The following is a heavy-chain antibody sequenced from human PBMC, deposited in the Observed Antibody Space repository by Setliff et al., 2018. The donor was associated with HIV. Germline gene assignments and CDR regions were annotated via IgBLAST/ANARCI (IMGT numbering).Heavy chain of an antibody. CDR3: ARRAREYYFDY. J-gene: IGHJ4*02. V-gene: IGHV2-26*01. Sequence: SGPTLVNPTETLTLTCTVPGFSLSSPRMGVSWIRQPPGKALEWLAHIFSNDEKSYTTSLKSRLTISKDTSKSQAVLTMTNMDPVDTATYYCARRAREYYFDYWGQGTLVTVSS. D-gene: IGHD3-10*01. CDR2: IFSNDEK. CDR1: GFSLSSPRMG.